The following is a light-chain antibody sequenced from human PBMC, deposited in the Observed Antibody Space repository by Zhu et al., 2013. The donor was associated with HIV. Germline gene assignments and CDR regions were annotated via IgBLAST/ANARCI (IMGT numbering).Light chain of an antibody. J-gene: IGKJ2*01. V-gene: IGKV3-11*01. CDR2: DAS. CDR1: QSVSNY. CDR3: QQRSKWYT. Sequence: EVVLTQSPATLSLPPGERATLFCRASQSVSNYLAWYQQKPGQAPRLLIYDASNRATGIPARFSGSGSGTDFTLTISSLEPEDFAVYYCQQRSKWYTFGQGTKLE.